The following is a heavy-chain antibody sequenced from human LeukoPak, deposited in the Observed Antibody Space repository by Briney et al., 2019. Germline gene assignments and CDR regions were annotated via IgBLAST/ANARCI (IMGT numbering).Heavy chain of an antibody. CDR3: AKDVGGSHSAEYFQH. D-gene: IGHD1-26*01. V-gene: IGHV3-48*01. J-gene: IGHJ1*01. CDR1: GFTFTIFG. CDR2: IDARSGIT. Sequence: GGSLRLSCAASGFTFTIFGLNWVRQAPGKGPEWVSYIDARSGITYYADSVQGRFTISRDDARESVFLQMDGLRAEDTAVYYCAKDVGGSHSAEYFQHWGQGTLVTVSS.